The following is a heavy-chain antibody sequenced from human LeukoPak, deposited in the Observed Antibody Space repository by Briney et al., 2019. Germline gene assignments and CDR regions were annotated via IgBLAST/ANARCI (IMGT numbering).Heavy chain of an antibody. Sequence: SETLSLTCTVSGGSISSGFYYWGWLRQPPGKGLEWIGSVYYSGSAYYSPSLKSRVTISVDTSKNPFSLRLSSVTAADTALYYCASSVGANRINAFDMWGQGTMVTVSS. CDR1: GGSISSGFYY. J-gene: IGHJ3*02. V-gene: IGHV4-39*01. CDR3: ASSVGANRINAFDM. CDR2: VYYSGSA. D-gene: IGHD1-26*01.